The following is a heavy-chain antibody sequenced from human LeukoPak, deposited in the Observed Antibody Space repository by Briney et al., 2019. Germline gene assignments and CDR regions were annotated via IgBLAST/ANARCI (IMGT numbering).Heavy chain of an antibody. CDR1: GITFSSYA. CDR2: ISGSGVST. D-gene: IGHD6-19*01. CDR3: AKKIVVAGTGGFDY. Sequence: GGSLRLSCAASGITFSSYAMSWVRQAPGKGLEWVSGISGSGVSTYYADSVKGRFTISRDDSKNTLYLQMNSLRAEDTAVYYCAKKIVVAGTGGFDYWGQGTLVTVSS. V-gene: IGHV3-23*01. J-gene: IGHJ4*02.